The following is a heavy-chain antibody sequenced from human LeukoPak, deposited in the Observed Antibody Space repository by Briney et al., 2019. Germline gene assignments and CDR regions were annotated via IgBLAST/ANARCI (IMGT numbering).Heavy chain of an antibody. J-gene: IGHJ4*02. V-gene: IGHV4-39*01. CDR1: GGSISSSSYY. CDR3: ATRRGVNVWGSYRFEYYFDY. CDR2: IYYSGST. Sequence: SETLSLTCTVSGGSISSSSYYWGWIRQPPGKGLEWIGSIYYSGSTYCNPSLKSRVTISVDTSKNQFSLKLSSVTAADTAVYYCATRRGVNVWGSYRFEYYFDYWGQGTLVTVPS. D-gene: IGHD3-16*02.